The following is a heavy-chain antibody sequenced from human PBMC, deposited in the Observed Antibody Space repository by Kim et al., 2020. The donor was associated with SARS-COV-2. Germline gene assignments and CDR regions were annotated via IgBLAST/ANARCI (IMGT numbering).Heavy chain of an antibody. CDR1: GFTFSSYS. D-gene: IGHD3-3*01. J-gene: IGHJ6*02. CDR3: ARDLYETELDYYYYYGMDV. V-gene: IGHV3-21*01. CDR2: ISSSSSYI. Sequence: GGSLRLSCAASGFTFSSYSMNWVRQAPGKGLEWVSSISSSSSYIYYADSVKGRFTISRDNAKNSLYLQMNSLRAEDTAVYYCARDLYETELDYYYYYGMDVWGQGTTVTVSS.